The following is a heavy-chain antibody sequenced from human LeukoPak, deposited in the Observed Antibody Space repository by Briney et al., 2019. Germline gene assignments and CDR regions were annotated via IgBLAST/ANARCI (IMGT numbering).Heavy chain of an antibody. D-gene: IGHD2-15*01. J-gene: IGHJ6*02. CDR3: AKAPPAATNYYYGMDV. CDR1: GFTFNNYA. Sequence: PGGSLRLSCAASGFTFNNYAMTWVRQAPGKGLEWGSAVSGRGDATYYADSVKGRFTISTDDSKNTLYLQMNRLRAEDTAVYHCAKAPPAATNYYYGMDVWGQGTTVTVSS. CDR2: VSGRGDAT. V-gene: IGHV3-23*01.